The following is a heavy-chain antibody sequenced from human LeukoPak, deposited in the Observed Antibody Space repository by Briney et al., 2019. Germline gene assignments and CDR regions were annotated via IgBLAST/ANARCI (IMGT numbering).Heavy chain of an antibody. D-gene: IGHD5-18*01. CDR2: IYYSKNT. J-gene: IGHJ4*02. Sequence: MPSETLSLTCTLSGGSISSRSAYWGWIRQPPGKGLEWIGSIYYSKNTYYNPSLKGRVTISADTSKNQFSLTLGSVSATDTAVYYCESPRGFSYCYFDYWGQGTLVTVSS. CDR3: ESPRGFSYCYFDY. V-gene: IGHV4-39*01. CDR1: GGSISSRSAY.